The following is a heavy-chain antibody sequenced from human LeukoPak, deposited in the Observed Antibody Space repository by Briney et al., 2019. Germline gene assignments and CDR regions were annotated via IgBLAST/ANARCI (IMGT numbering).Heavy chain of an antibody. J-gene: IGHJ4*02. CDR2: ISSGGSTV. D-gene: IGHD1-26*01. CDR1: GCMFSTYS. Sequence: PGGSLRLSCAASGCMFSTYSMNWVRQAPGKGLEWVSYISSGGSTVSYADSVKGRFTISRDIAKNSLYLQMNSLRAEDTAVYYCARERDSGSSPPYYFDYWGQGTLVTVSS. CDR3: ARERDSGSSPPYYFDY. V-gene: IGHV3-48*01.